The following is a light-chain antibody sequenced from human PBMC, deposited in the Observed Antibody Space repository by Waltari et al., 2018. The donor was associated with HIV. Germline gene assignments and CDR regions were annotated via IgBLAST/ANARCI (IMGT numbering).Light chain of an antibody. Sequence: DIQMTQSPRFMSAFVGDRVTITCRASLGISTWLAWYQQKPGKVPQLLIHGASSLHSGVPSRFNGSGSGTQFSLTISSLQSEDFATYDCQQTNGFLLTFGGGTTVE. V-gene: IGKV1-12*01. CDR2: GAS. J-gene: IGKJ4*01. CDR3: QQTNGFLLT. CDR1: LGISTW.